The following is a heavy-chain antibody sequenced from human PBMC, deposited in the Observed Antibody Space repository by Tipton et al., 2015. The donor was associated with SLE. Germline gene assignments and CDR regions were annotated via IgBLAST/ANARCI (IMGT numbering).Heavy chain of an antibody. D-gene: IGHD2-21*01. CDR2: ITYDESNK. CDR1: GFTFNTYA. V-gene: IGHV3-30*03. CDR3: ARVGDDRFSYHYMVV. Sequence: SLRLSCAASGFTFNTYAMHWVRQPPGKGLEWVAIITYDESNKQYGASVKGRFSISRDNSKNTLYLQMNSLRPEDTAVYYCARVGDDRFSYHYMVVGGKGATVIVSS. J-gene: IGHJ6*03.